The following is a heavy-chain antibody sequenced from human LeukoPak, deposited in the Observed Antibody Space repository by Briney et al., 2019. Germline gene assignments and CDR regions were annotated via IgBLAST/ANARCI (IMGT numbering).Heavy chain of an antibody. CDR1: GFTFSSYS. Sequence: GGSLRLSCAASGFTFSSYSMHWVRQAPGKGLEWVSGISWNSGSIGYADSVKGRFTISRDNAKNSLYLQMNSLRAEDTALYYCAKDIREYYYYYGMDVWGQGTTVTVSS. CDR3: AKDIREYYYYYGMDV. D-gene: IGHD5-24*01. V-gene: IGHV3-9*01. J-gene: IGHJ6*02. CDR2: ISWNSGSI.